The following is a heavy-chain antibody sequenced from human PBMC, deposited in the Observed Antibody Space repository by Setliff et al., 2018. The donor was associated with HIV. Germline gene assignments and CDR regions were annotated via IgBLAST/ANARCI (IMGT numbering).Heavy chain of an antibody. V-gene: IGHV4-30-2*01. CDR2: IYHSGNT. Sequence: NPSETLSLTCTVSGGFISTGGYSWSWIRQPPGKGLEWIGYIYHSGNTYYNPSPKSRVSISVDRSKNHFSLRLSSVTAADTAVYYCARGGSRGSWYWDYWGQGTLVTVSS. CDR1: GGFISTGGYS. CDR3: ARGGSRGSWYWDY. J-gene: IGHJ4*02. D-gene: IGHD6-13*01.